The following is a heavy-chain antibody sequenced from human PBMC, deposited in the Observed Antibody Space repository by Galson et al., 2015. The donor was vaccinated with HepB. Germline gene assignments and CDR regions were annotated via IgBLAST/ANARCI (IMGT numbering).Heavy chain of an antibody. J-gene: IGHJ6*02. V-gene: IGHV1-46*01. Sequence: SVKVSCKASGYNFINYNVHWVRQAPGQGLEWMGIIKPNDGYTIYAQKFQGRVTVTRDTSTSTVYMDLSSLRSADTAVYYCARVHDILTGYYRDYYGMDVWGQGTTVTVSS. D-gene: IGHD3-9*01. CDR3: ARVHDILTGYYRDYYGMDV. CDR1: GYNFINYN. CDR2: IKPNDGYT.